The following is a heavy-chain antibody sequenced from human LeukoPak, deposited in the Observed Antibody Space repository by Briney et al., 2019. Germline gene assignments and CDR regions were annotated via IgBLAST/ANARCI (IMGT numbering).Heavy chain of an antibody. D-gene: IGHD6-13*01. J-gene: IGHJ6*02. CDR1: GFTLCSYW. Sequence: GGALRLSWAASGFTLCSYWVSWGRQAPGEGVGGVGQIKQDGSEKYYVDSVKGRFTISRDNAKNSLYLQMNSLRAEDTAVYYCAREAIAAAGPQYYYYGMDVWGQGTTVTVSS. CDR3: AREAIAAAGPQYYYYGMDV. V-gene: IGHV3-7*01. CDR2: IKQDGSEK.